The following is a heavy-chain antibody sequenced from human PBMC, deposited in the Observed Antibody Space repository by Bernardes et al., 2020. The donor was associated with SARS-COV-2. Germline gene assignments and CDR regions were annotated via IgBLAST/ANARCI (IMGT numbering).Heavy chain of an antibody. CDR3: AHRYSSGWYGDWFDP. J-gene: IGHJ5*02. CDR1: GFSFSTSGVG. D-gene: IGHD6-19*01. V-gene: IGHV2-5*02. CDR2: IYWDDDR. Sequence: SGPTLVKPTQTLTLTCTFSGFSFSTSGVGVGWIRQPPGKALEWLALIYWDDDRRYSPSLKCRPTITKDTSKNQVVLTMTNMDPVDTATYYCAHRYSSGWYGDWFDPWGQGTLVTVSS.